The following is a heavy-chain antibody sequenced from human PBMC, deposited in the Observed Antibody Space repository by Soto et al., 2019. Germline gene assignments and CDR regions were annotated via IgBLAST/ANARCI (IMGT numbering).Heavy chain of an antibody. J-gene: IGHJ4*02. Sequence: PRGSLRLSCAASGFTFSSYAMSWVRQAPGKGLEWVSAISGSGGSTYYADSVKGRFTISRDNSKNTLYLQMNSLRAEDTAVYYCAKDRSVTIFGVAEPQYYFDYWGQGTLVTVSS. D-gene: IGHD3-3*01. CDR3: AKDRSVTIFGVAEPQYYFDY. V-gene: IGHV3-23*01. CDR1: GFTFSSYA. CDR2: ISGSGGST.